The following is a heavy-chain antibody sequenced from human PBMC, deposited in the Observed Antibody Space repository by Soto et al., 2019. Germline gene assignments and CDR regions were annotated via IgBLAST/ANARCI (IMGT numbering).Heavy chain of an antibody. V-gene: IGHV4-59*11. Sequence: SETLSLTCAVSGGSISSQYWTWIRQPPGKGLEWIGYIYYSGSTNYNPSLKSRVTISVDTSKNQFSLKLRSVTAADTAVYYCARGPHCSSTNCYFNDWFDPWGQGTLVTVSS. J-gene: IGHJ5*02. D-gene: IGHD2-2*01. CDR1: GGSISSQY. CDR2: IYYSGST. CDR3: ARGPHCSSTNCYFNDWFDP.